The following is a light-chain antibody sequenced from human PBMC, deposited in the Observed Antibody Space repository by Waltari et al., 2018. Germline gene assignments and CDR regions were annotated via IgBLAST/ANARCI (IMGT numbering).Light chain of an antibody. J-gene: IGKJ1*01. CDR1: QSLLHSNGYNY. Sequence: DIVITQSPLSLPVTPGEPASISCRSSQSLLHSNGYNYLDWYLQKPGQTPQLLIYLGSNRASGVPDRFSGSGSGADFTLKSSRVEAEDVGVYYCMQALQTPPTFGQGTKVEIK. V-gene: IGKV2-28*01. CDR2: LGS. CDR3: MQALQTPPT.